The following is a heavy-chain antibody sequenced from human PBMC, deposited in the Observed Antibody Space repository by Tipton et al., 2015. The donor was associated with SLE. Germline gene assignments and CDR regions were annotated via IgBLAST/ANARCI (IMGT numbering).Heavy chain of an antibody. J-gene: IGHJ4*02. CDR1: GGSIGSHY. V-gene: IGHV4-59*11. CDR2: SYYTGST. CDR3: ARVGPSRHVDH. Sequence: TLSLTRTVSGGSIGSHYWTWIRQRPGKGLEWIGYSYYTGSTTYKPSLKSRVTISVDTSKNQFSLKVNSVTAADTAVYYCARVGPSRHVDHWGQGTLVSVSS.